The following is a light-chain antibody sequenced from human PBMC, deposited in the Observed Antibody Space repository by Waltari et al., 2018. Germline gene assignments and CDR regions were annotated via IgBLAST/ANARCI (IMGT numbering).Light chain of an antibody. CDR2: GAS. CDR3: LQDYIYPRT. Sequence: AIQLTQSPSSLSASVGDKVTITCRASQGIRVDLARYQQKPGKAPKLLIYGASSLQSGVPSRFSGGASGSDFPLTISSLQPEDSATYYCLQDYIYPRTFGQGTKVELK. CDR1: QGIRVD. J-gene: IGKJ1*01. V-gene: IGKV1-6*02.